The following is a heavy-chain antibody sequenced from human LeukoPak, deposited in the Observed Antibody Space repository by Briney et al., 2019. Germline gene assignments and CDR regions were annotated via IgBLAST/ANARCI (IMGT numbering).Heavy chain of an antibody. V-gene: IGHV4-59*01. CDR2: IYYSGST. J-gene: IGHJ4*02. D-gene: IGHD2-15*01. CDR1: GGSITSYY. Sequence: SETLSLTCTVSGGSITSYYWSWIRQPPGKGLEWIGYIYYSGSTNYNPSLKSRVTISVDTSKNQFSLKLSSVTAADTAVYYCARGGPAILDYWGQGTLVTVSS. CDR3: ARGGPAILDY.